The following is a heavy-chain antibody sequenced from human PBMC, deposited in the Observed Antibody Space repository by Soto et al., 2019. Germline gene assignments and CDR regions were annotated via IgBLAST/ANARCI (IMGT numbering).Heavy chain of an antibody. D-gene: IGHD2-2*01. CDR3: AREDIVVVPADKPH. V-gene: IGHV3-21*01. Sequence: GGSLRLSCAASGFTFSSYSMNWVRQAPGKGLEWVSSISSSSSYIYYADSVKGRFTISRDNAKNSLYLQMNSLRAEDTAVYYCAREDIVVVPADKPHWGQGTLVTVSS. J-gene: IGHJ4*02. CDR2: ISSSSSYI. CDR1: GFTFSSYS.